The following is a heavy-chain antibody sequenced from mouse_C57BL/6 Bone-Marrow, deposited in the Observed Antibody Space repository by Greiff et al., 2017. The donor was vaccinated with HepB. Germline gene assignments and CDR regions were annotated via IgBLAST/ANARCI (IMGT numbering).Heavy chain of an antibody. CDR3: TTRQLRLLYAMDY. J-gene: IGHJ4*01. V-gene: IGHV14-4*01. Sequence: VQLQQSGAELVRPGASVKLSCTASGFNIKDDYMHWVKQRPEQGLEWIGWIDPENGDTEYASKFQGKATITADTSSNTAYLQLSSLTSEDTAVYYCTTRQLRLLYAMDYWGQRTSVTVSS. CDR1: GFNIKDDY. D-gene: IGHD3-2*02. CDR2: IDPENGDT.